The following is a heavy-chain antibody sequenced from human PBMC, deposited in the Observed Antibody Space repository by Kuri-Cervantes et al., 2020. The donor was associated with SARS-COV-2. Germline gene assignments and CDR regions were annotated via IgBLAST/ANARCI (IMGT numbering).Heavy chain of an antibody. D-gene: IGHD4-17*01. Sequence: SETLSLTCTVSGGSISSSSYYWGWIRQPPGKGLEWIGSIYYSGSTNYNPSFKSRVTISVDTSKNQFSLRLNSVTAADTAVYYCARGINDYADYGLDYWGQGTLVTVSS. CDR1: GGSISSSSYY. J-gene: IGHJ4*02. CDR2: IYYSGST. CDR3: ARGINDYADYGLDY. V-gene: IGHV4-39*07.